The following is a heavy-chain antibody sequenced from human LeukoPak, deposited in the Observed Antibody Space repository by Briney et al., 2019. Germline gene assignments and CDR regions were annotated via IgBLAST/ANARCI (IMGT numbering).Heavy chain of an antibody. Sequence: PGGSLRLSCAASGFTFISYGMHWVRQAPGKGLVWVSRINSDGSSTSYADSVKGRFTISRDNAKNTLYLQMNSLRAEDTAVYYCARAYYDILTGYSEDAFDIWGQGTMVTVSS. V-gene: IGHV3-74*01. CDR3: ARAYYDILTGYSEDAFDI. D-gene: IGHD3-9*01. J-gene: IGHJ3*02. CDR1: GFTFISYG. CDR2: INSDGSST.